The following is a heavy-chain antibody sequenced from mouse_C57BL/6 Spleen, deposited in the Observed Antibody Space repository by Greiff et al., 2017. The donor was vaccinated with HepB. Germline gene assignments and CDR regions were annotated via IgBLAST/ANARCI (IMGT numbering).Heavy chain of an antibody. J-gene: IGHJ1*03. D-gene: IGHD1-1*01. CDR1: GYTFTSYG. CDR3: ARITTVVESYWYFDV. Sequence: LVESGAELARPGASVKLSCKASGYTFTSYGISWVKQRTGQGLEWIGEIYPRSGNTYYNEKFKGKATLTADKSSSTAYMELRSLTSADSAVYFCARITTVVESYWYFDVWGTGTTVTVSS. V-gene: IGHV1-81*01. CDR2: IYPRSGNT.